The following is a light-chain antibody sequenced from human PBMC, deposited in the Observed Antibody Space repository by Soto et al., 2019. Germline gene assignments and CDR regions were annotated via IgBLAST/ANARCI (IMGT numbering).Light chain of an antibody. Sequence: QSVLTQPPSVSGAPGQRVTISCTGSGSNIGTGYDAHWYQQLPGTAPKLLICDNNKRPSGVPDRFSGSKSGASASLAITGLQAEDEADYYCSSYKSSTAYVFGTGTKVTVL. CDR3: SSYKSSTAYV. CDR2: DNN. V-gene: IGLV1-40*01. J-gene: IGLJ1*01. CDR1: GSNIGTGYD.